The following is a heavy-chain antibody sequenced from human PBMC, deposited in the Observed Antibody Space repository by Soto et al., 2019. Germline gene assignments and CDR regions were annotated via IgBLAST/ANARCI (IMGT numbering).Heavy chain of an antibody. J-gene: IGHJ6*03. CDR3: ARCMYDFWSGYYFYMDV. D-gene: IGHD3-3*01. CDR1: GGSISSYY. V-gene: IGHV4-59*01. CDR2: IYYSGST. Sequence: QVQLQESGPGLVKPSETLSLTCTVSGGSISSYYWSWIRQPPGKGLEWIGYIYYSGSTNYNPSLKSRVTISVDTSKNQFSLKLSSVTAADTAVYYCARCMYDFWSGYYFYMDVWGKGTTVTVSS.